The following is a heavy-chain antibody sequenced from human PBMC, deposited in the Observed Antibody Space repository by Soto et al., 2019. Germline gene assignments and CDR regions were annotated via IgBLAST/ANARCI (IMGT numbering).Heavy chain of an antibody. CDR1: GGSFSGYY. CDR3: ARGGLEQELPSNWFDP. V-gene: IGHV4-34*01. Sequence: SETLSLTCAVYGGSFSGYYWSWIRQPPGKGLEWIGEINHSGSTNYNPSLKSRVTISVDTSKNQFSLKLSSVTAADTAVYYCARGGLEQELPSNWFDPWGQETLVTVS. CDR2: INHSGST. D-gene: IGHD6-13*01. J-gene: IGHJ5*02.